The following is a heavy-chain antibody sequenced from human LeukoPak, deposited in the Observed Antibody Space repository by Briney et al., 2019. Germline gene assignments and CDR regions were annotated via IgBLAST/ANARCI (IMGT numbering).Heavy chain of an antibody. CDR3: ARVALTGEGGRGYFNL. Sequence: SETLSLTCTVSGDSISTSRYAWGLIRQSPGKGLEWIGTIYNSGSTNLNPSLKTRVTMSVDASKNHFSLNLNSVTAADTALYFCARVALTGEGGRGYFNLWGRGNLVSVSS. D-gene: IGHD3-16*01. V-gene: IGHV4-39*02. CDR1: GDSISTSRYA. J-gene: IGHJ2*01. CDR2: IYNSGST.